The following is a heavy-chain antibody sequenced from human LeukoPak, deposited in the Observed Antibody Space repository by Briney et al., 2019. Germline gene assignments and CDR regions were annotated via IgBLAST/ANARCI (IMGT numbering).Heavy chain of an antibody. V-gene: IGHV4-34*01. CDR1: GGSFSGYY. CDR3: ARRHSSGWYAGFDP. Sequence: PSETLSLTCAVYGGSFSGYYWSWIRQPPGKGLEWIGEINHSGSTNYNPSLKSRVTIPVDTSKNQFSLKLSSVTAADTAVYYCARRHSSGWYAGFDPWGQGTLVTVSS. CDR2: INHSGST. D-gene: IGHD6-19*01. J-gene: IGHJ5*02.